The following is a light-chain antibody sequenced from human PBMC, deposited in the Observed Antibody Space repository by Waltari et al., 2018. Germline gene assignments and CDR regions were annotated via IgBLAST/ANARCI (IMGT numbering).Light chain of an antibody. CDR3: LQDYIFPLT. CDR2: AAS. J-gene: IGKJ4*01. Sequence: AIQMTQSPSSLSASVGDRVTITCRASEDIRNDLGWYQQKPGKAPRLLIFAASTLQSVVPSRFSGSGSGTDFTLTISSLQPEDFATYFCLQDYIFPLTFGGGTTVEI. V-gene: IGKV1-6*01. CDR1: EDIRND.